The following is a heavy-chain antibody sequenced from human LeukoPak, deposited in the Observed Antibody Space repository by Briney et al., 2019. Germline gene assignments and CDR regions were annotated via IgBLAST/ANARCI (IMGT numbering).Heavy chain of an antibody. CDR3: ARQAGGMIRGILPFDD. J-gene: IGHJ4*02. Sequence: KPSETLSLTCTVSGGSISSSSYYWGWIRQPPGKGLEWIGSIYYSGSTYYNPSLKSRVTISVDTSKNQFSLKLSSVTAADTAVYYCARQAGGMIRGILPFDDWGQGTLVTVSS. D-gene: IGHD3-10*01. CDR2: IYYSGST. V-gene: IGHV4-39*01. CDR1: GGSISSSSYY.